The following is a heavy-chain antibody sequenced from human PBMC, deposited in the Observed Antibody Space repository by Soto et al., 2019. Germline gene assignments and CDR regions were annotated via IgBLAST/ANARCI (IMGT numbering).Heavy chain of an antibody. V-gene: IGHV1-2*02. CDR2: INPNTGDT. CDR1: EYAFTAYY. CDR3: ARRSNFYSMDV. J-gene: IGHJ6*02. Sequence: ASVKVSCKASEYAFTAYYLHWVRQAPGQGLEWMGYINPNTGDTDYSQKFQGRVTMTRDTSISTTYMELSRLRSDDTAVHYCARRSNFYSMDVWGQGTTVTVSS.